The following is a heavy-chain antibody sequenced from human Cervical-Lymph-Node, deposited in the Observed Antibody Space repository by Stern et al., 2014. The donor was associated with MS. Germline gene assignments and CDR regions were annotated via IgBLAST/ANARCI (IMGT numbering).Heavy chain of an antibody. CDR1: GFTFSRYG. J-gene: IGHJ5*02. CDR2: ISYDGRYE. CDR3: ARDAGTYAYDSSGYLIDP. Sequence: VQLVESGGGVVQPGRSLRLSCVASGFTFSRYGMHWVRQAPGKGLEWVAVISYDGRYEYHADSVKGRFTISRDNSKNTLFLQMNSLRPEDTAFYYCARDAGTYAYDSSGYLIDPWGQGTLVTVSS. D-gene: IGHD3-22*01. V-gene: IGHV3-30*19.